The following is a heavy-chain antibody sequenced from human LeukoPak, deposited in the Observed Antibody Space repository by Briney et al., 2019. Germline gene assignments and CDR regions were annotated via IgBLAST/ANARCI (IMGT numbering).Heavy chain of an antibody. CDR3: ARVGGSEGYYYYMDV. D-gene: IGHD3-10*01. Sequence: GSLRLACAASGFTVSSNYMSWIRQPPGKGLEWIGYIYYSGSTNYNPSLKSRVTISVDTSKNQFSLKLSSVTAADTAVYYCARVGGSEGYYYYMDVWGKGTTVTISS. CDR1: GFTVSSNY. J-gene: IGHJ6*03. CDR2: IYYSGST. V-gene: IGHV4-59*02.